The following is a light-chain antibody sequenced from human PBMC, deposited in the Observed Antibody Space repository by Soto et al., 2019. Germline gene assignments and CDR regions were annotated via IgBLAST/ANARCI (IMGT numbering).Light chain of an antibody. CDR1: QGIRSS. J-gene: IGKJ4*01. Sequence: DIQLTQSPSFLSASVGDRVTITCRASQGIRSSLAWYQQEAGKAPKLLIYVASTLQSGVPSRFSGSGSGTEFTLTISSLQPEDFATYYCQQLNSYPSLGGGTKVEIK. CDR3: QQLNSYPS. V-gene: IGKV1-9*01. CDR2: VAS.